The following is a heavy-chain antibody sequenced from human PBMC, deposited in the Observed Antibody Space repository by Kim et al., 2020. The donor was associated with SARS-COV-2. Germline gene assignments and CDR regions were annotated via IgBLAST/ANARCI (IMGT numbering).Heavy chain of an antibody. D-gene: IGHD3-10*01. CDR1: GFTFSSYW. CDR3: ARDPGNTIPITMVQGALFDY. Sequence: GGSLRLSCAASGFTFSSYWMSWVRQAPGKGLEWVANIKQDGSEKYYVDSVKGRFTISRDNAKNSLYLQMNSLRAEDTAVYYCARDPGNTIPITMVQGALFDYWGQGTLVTVSS. CDR2: IKQDGSEK. V-gene: IGHV3-7*01. J-gene: IGHJ4*02.